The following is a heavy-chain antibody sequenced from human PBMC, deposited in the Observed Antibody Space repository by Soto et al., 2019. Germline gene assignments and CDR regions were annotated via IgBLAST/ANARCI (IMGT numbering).Heavy chain of an antibody. CDR2: INHSGST. CDR3: ARLSGRYNLRYFDN. D-gene: IGHD1-26*01. V-gene: IGHV4-34*01. J-gene: IGHJ4*02. Sequence: SETLSLTCAVYGGSFSGYYWSWIRQPPGKGLEWIGEINHSGSTNYNPSLKSRATISVDTSKNQFSLKVKSVTAAETAVYFLARLSGRYNLRYFDNWGQGTLVT. CDR1: GGSFSGYY.